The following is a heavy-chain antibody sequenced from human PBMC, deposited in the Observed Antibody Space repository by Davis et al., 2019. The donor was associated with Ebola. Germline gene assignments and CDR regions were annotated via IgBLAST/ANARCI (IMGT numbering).Heavy chain of an antibody. CDR2: INHSGST. CDR3: ARLNSSSWYGYYYYYMDV. D-gene: IGHD6-13*01. V-gene: IGHV4-34*01. CDR1: GGSFSGYY. Sequence: PSETLSLTCAVYGGSFSGYYWSWIRQPPGKGLEWIGEINHSGSTNYNPSLKSRVTISVDTSKNQFSLKLSSVTAADTAVYYCARLNSSSWYGYYYYYMDVWGKGTTVTVSS. J-gene: IGHJ6*03.